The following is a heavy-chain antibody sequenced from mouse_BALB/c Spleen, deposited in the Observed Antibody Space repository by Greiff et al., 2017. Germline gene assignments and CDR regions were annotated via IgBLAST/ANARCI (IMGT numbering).Heavy chain of an antibody. Sequence: EVKLMESGGGLVQPGGSRKLSCAASGFTFSSFGMYWVRQAPEKGLEWVAYISSGSSTIYYADTVKGRFTISRDNPKNTLFLQMTSLRSEDTAMYYCAREDYGSRYAIAYWGQGTLVTVSA. CDR1: GFTFSSFG. CDR3: AREDYGSRYAIAY. J-gene: IGHJ3*01. D-gene: IGHD1-1*01. CDR2: ISSGSSTI. V-gene: IGHV5-17*02.